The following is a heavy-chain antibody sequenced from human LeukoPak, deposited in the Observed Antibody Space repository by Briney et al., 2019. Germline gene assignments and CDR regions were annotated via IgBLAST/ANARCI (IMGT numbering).Heavy chain of an antibody. CDR2: IWYDGSNK. D-gene: IGHD5-18*01. CDR1: GFTFTNYG. CDR3: AKDRQLWSPGYYYMDV. V-gene: IGHV3-33*06. J-gene: IGHJ6*03. Sequence: GGSLRLSCAASGFTFTNYGMHWVRQAPGKGLEWVTVIWYDGSNKYYADSVKGRFTISRDNSKNTLYLQMNSLRAEDTAVYFCAKDRQLWSPGYYYMDVWVIGTTVTVSS.